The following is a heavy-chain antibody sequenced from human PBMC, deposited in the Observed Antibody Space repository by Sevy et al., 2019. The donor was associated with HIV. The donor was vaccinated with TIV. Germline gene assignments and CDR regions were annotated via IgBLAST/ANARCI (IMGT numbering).Heavy chain of an antibody. CDR2: ISYDGSNK. CDR3: ARDQHDYAGNLRTGWFDP. V-gene: IGHV3-30-3*01. Sequence: GGSLRLSCAASGFTFSSYAMHWVRQAPGKGLVWVAVISYDGSNKYYADSVKGRFTISRDNSKNTLYLQVKSLRTEDTAVYYCARDQHDYAGNLRTGWFDPWGQGTLVTVSS. CDR1: GFTFSSYA. D-gene: IGHD4-17*01. J-gene: IGHJ5*02.